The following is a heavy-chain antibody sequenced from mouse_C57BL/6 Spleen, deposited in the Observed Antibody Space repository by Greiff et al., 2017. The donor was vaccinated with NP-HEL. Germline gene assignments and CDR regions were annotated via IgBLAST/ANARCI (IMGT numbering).Heavy chain of an antibody. CDR3: ARGVEGFAY. D-gene: IGHD1-1*01. Sequence: EVHLVESGGGLVKPGGSLKLSCAASGFTFSDYGMHWVRQAPEKGLEWVAYISSGSSTIYYADTVKGRFTISRDNAKNTLFLQMTSLRSEDTAMYYCARGVEGFAYWGQGTLVTVSA. V-gene: IGHV5-17*01. CDR1: GFTFSDYG. J-gene: IGHJ3*01. CDR2: ISSGSSTI.